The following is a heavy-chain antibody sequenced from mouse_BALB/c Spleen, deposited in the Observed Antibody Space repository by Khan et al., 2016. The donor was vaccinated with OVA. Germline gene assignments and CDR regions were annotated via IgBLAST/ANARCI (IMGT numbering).Heavy chain of an antibody. V-gene: IGHV2-9*02. J-gene: IGHJ3*01. Sequence: QVQLKQSGPGLVAPSQTLSITCTVSGFSLTSYGVHWVRQPPGKCLEWLGVIWAGGSTNHNSALMSRLSISKDNSKSQVFLKMNSLQTDDTAMYYCARAFYYGAWFAYWGQGTLVTVSA. D-gene: IGHD1-1*01. CDR3: ARAFYYGAWFAY. CDR2: IWAGGST. CDR1: GFSLTSYG.